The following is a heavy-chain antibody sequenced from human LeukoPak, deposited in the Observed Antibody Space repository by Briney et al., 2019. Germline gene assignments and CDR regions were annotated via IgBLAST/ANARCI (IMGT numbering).Heavy chain of an antibody. CDR3: AKDISVLRFLEWLPLSGGDAFDI. CDR1: SSGGYY. Sequence: SSGGYYWSWIRQHPGKGLEWVSGISWNSGSIGYADSVKGRFTISRDNAKNSLYLQMNSLRAEDTALYYCAKDISVLRFLEWLPLSGGDAFDIWGQGTMVTVSS. CDR2: ISWNSGSI. V-gene: IGHV3-9*01. J-gene: IGHJ3*02. D-gene: IGHD3-3*01.